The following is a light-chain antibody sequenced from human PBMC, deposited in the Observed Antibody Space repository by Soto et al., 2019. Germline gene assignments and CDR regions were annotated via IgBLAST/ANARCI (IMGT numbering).Light chain of an antibody. V-gene: IGKV1-12*01. CDR2: GAY. CDR3: QRSHHLPRT. Sequence: MTQXPSSXSASXXXXFXXTCRSSHYIGTSFAWYQQIPGQAPKLRIYGAYILNIGIPSRFTASGSGTDFTLTINSLQPEHFGVYCCQRSHHLPRTFGLVAKVDLK. CDR1: HYIGTS. J-gene: IGKJ1*01.